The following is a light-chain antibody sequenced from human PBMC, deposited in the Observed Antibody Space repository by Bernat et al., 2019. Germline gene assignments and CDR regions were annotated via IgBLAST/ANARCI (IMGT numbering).Light chain of an antibody. V-gene: IGLV3-1*01. CDR1: RLGDKY. CDR2: RDT. Sequence: SYELTQPPSVSVSPGQTASITCSGDRLGDKYACWYQQKPGQSPVLVIYRDTKRPSGIPERFSGSTSGNTATLTISGTQAMDEADYFCQAWDNKIWVFGGGTKVTVL. J-gene: IGLJ3*02. CDR3: QAWDNKIWV.